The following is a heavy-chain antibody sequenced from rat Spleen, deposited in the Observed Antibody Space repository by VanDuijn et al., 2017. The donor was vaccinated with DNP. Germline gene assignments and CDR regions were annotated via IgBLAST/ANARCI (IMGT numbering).Heavy chain of an antibody. V-gene: IGHV5-22*01. Sequence: EVQLVQSGGGLVQPGTSLKISCAASGFTFSDYYMAWVRQAPTKGLEWVAYISYDGGGTYNGDSVKGRFTISRDNAESTLYLQMNSLRAEDMATYYCARYSLRRVWDYWGQGVMVTVSS. CDR2: ISYDGGGT. D-gene: IGHD1-11*01. CDR3: ARYSLRRVWDY. J-gene: IGHJ2*01. CDR1: GFTFSDYY.